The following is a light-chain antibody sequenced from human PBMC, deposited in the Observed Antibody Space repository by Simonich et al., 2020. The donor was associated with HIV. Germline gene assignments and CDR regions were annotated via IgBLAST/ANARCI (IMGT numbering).Light chain of an antibody. Sequence: DIVMTQSPDSLAVSLGERATINCKSSQSVLSSSNNKNYLTWYQHKPGQPPKLLISWASTRESGVPDRFSGSGSGTDFTLTISSLQAEDVAVYYCQQYYSAPTFGQGTKLEIK. CDR2: WAS. J-gene: IGKJ2*01. CDR3: QQYYSAPT. CDR1: QSVLSSSNNKNY. V-gene: IGKV4-1*01.